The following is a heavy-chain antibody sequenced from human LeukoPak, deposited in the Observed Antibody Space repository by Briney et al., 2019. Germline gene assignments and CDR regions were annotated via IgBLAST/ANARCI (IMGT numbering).Heavy chain of an antibody. J-gene: IGHJ4*02. CDR3: ANGGVAGYFDY. CDR2: IYSDGSP. CDR1: GLVVSSNC. Sequence: GGSLRLSCAASGLVVSSNCMSWVRQAPGRGLEWVSVIYSDGSPNYADSVKGRFTISRDTSKNTLYLQMNSLRAGDTAVYYCANGGVAGYFDYWGQGTLVTVSS. V-gene: IGHV3-53*01. D-gene: IGHD6-19*01.